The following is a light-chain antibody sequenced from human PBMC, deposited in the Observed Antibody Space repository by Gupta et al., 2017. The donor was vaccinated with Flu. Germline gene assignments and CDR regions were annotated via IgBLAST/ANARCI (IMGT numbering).Light chain of an antibody. CDR2: EDN. CDR1: GGSIADNF. J-gene: IGLJ3*02. Sequence: NFMLPQPHPVSESPGKTVTISSTRSGGSIADNFVQWYQQRPGSPPTTVIYEDNQRPSGVPDRFSGSIDRSSNSASLTISRLQTEDEAAYYCQSYDSNVWVFGGGTSLTVL. V-gene: IGLV6-57*01. CDR3: QSYDSNVWV.